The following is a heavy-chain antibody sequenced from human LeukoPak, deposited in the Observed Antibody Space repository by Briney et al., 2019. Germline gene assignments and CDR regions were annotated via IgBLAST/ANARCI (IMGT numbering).Heavy chain of an antibody. J-gene: IGHJ6*02. D-gene: IGHD5-18*01. CDR1: GGTFSSSA. Sequence: SVKVSCKTSGGTFSSSAITWVRQAPGQGLEWMGRIIPVLNITTYAQKFQGSVTITADTSTSAVYMELSSLRSEETAVYYCARDQGLTAPPPYGLDVWGQGTTVIVSS. V-gene: IGHV1-69*04. CDR3: ARDQGLTAPPPYGLDV. CDR2: IIPVLNIT.